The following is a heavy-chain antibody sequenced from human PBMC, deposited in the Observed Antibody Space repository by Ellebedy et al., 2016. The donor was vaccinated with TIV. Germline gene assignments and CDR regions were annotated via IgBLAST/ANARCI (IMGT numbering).Heavy chain of an antibody. CDR1: GFTFSAYA. J-gene: IGHJ6*02. Sequence: PGGSLRLSCAASGFTFSAYAMHWVRQPPGKGLEWVADISYQGTNKHYADSVKGRSTVSRDNSQNTLHLQMNSLRTEDTAVYYCARQGDWGMDVWGQGTTVTVSS. CDR3: ARQGDWGMDV. D-gene: IGHD2-21*01. CDR2: ISYQGTNK. V-gene: IGHV3-30*03.